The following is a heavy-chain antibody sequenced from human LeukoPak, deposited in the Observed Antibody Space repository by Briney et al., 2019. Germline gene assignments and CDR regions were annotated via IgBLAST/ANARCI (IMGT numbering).Heavy chain of an antibody. CDR3: AREGDGYNWNRPSDP. CDR2: INPNSGGT. Sequence: ASVKVSCKPSGYTFPGYYMHWVRQAPGQGLEWMGWINPNSGGTNYAQKFQGRVTMTRDTSISTAYMELSRLRSDDTAVYYCAREGDGYNWNRPSDPWGQGTLVTVSS. V-gene: IGHV1-2*02. J-gene: IGHJ5*02. CDR1: GYTFPGYY. D-gene: IGHD1-1*01.